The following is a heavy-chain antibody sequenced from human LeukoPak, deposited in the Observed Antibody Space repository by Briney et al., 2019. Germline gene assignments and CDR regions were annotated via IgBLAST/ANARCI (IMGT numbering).Heavy chain of an antibody. Sequence: GASVKVSCKASGYTFTSYGISWVRQAPGQGLEWMGWISAYNGNTNYAQKLQGRVTMTTDTSTSTAYMELRSLRFDDTAVYYCARVKGSSRPLWYYGMDVWGQGTTVTVSS. V-gene: IGHV1-18*01. D-gene: IGHD6-13*01. J-gene: IGHJ6*02. CDR1: GYTFTSYG. CDR2: ISAYNGNT. CDR3: ARVKGSSRPLWYYGMDV.